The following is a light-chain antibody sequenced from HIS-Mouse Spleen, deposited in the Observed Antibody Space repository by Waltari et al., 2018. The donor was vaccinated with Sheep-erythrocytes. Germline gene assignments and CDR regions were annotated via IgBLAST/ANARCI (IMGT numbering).Light chain of an antibody. V-gene: IGLV2-11*01. CDR2: DVS. J-gene: IGLJ3*02. CDR3: CSYAGSYTFWV. CDR1: SSDVGGYNY. Sequence: QSALTQPRSVSGSPGQSVTISCTGTSSDVGGYNYVSWYQQHPGKAPKLRIYDVSKRPRGFPDRCSGSKSGNTASLTISGLQAEDEADYYCCSYAGSYTFWVFGGGTKLTVL.